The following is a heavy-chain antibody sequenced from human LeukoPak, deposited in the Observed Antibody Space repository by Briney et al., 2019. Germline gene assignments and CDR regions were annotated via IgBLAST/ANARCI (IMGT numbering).Heavy chain of an antibody. CDR2: IKQDGSET. CDR3: VQGGWLDY. V-gene: IGHV3-7*01. J-gene: IGHJ4*02. Sequence: GGSLRLSCAASGFTFSWQWMSWVRQAPGKGLEWVANIKQDGSETHYVDSVKGRLTTSRDNAKNSLYLQMNSLRVEDTAVYYCVQGGWLDYWGQGILVTVSS. D-gene: IGHD2-15*01. CDR1: GFTFSWQW.